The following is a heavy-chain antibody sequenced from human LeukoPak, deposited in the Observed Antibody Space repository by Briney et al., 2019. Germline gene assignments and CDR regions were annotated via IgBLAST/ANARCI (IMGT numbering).Heavy chain of an antibody. J-gene: IGHJ6*02. CDR3: ARARTPLIAAAGTHYYYGMDV. D-gene: IGHD6-13*01. Sequence: ASVKVSCKASGYTFTDYYMHWVRQAPGQGFEWMGWINPNDGDTNYAQKFQGRVTMTRNTSISTAYMELSSLGSDDTAVYYCARARTPLIAAAGTHYYYGMDVWGQGTTVTVSS. CDR2: INPNDGDT. V-gene: IGHV1-2*02. CDR1: GYTFTDYY.